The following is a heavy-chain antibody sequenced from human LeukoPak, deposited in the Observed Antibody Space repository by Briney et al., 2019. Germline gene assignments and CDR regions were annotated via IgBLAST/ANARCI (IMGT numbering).Heavy chain of an antibody. CDR2: IYKSGSGSS. CDR3: ASTLRFLPYRRFDY. J-gene: IGHJ4*02. CDR1: GGSIISSNYY. V-gene: IGHV4-39*01. D-gene: IGHD3-3*01. Sequence: PSETLSLTCSVSGGSIISSNYYWGWIRQPPGKGLKWIGSIYKSGSGSSYYNPSLKSRVTMSGDTSKNQFFLRLSSVTAADTAVYYCASTLRFLPYRRFDYWGQGTLVTVPS.